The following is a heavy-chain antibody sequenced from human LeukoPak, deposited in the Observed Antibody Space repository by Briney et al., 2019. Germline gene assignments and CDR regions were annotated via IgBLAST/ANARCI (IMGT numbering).Heavy chain of an antibody. D-gene: IGHD6-19*01. J-gene: IGHJ4*02. Sequence: PGGSLRLSCAASGFXFXXYAMHXXRXAPGKGLEWVAVISXXGNNNDYAASVMGRFTISRDNSKSTLYLQMNSPIAEDTAMYYCARDPGLGYRSGWYQDYFDYWGQGTLVAVSS. V-gene: IGHV3-30-3*01. CDR2: ISXXGNNN. CDR3: ARDPGLGYRSGWYQDYFDY. CDR1: GFXFXXYA.